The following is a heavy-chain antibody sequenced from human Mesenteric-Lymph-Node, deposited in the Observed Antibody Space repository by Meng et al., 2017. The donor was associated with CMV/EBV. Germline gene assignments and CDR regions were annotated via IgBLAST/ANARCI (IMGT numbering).Heavy chain of an antibody. CDR3: AYFGDLPPLW. J-gene: IGHJ4*02. Sequence: LQQFGPGLVKSSQDLSSNLNHSRDNIFRKNSSLNWDRQAPSGGPWWAGRTYYRSESYNDYAVSVKSRISVNLDTSKNQLSLHLNFVTPEDTAVYYCAYFGDLPPLWWGQGTLVTVSS. CDR2: TYYRSESYN. D-gene: IGHD3-16*01. V-gene: IGHV6-1*01. CDR1: RDNIFRKNSS.